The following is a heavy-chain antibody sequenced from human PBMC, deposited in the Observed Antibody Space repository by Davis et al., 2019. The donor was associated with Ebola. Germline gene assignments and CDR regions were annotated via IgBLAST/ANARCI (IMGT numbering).Heavy chain of an antibody. CDR3: ARTKDVVGISADPGWFDP. V-gene: IGHV1-18*01. CDR1: GYTFTSYG. D-gene: IGHD5-12*01. J-gene: IGHJ5*02. CDR2: VSAYKGIT. Sequence: ASVKVSCKASGYTFTSYGISWVRQAPGQGLEWVGWVSAYKGITKYAQTVEGGVTMTTDTATSTAYMELRDLRSDDTAVYYCARTKDVVGISADPGWFDPWGQGTLVTVSS.